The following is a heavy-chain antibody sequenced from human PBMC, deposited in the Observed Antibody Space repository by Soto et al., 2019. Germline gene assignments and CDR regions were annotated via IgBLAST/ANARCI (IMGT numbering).Heavy chain of an antibody. V-gene: IGHV5-51*01. Sequence: GESLKISFKGSGYSFTSYLICWVRQMPVKGLAWTGIIYPGDSDTRYSPSFQGQVTISADKSISTAYLQWSSLKASDTAMYYCARRYYYDSRGYNDAFDILGRLTMVAV. CDR3: ARRYYYDSRGYNDAFDI. CDR1: GYSFTSYL. CDR2: IYPGDSDT. D-gene: IGHD3-22*01. J-gene: IGHJ3*02.